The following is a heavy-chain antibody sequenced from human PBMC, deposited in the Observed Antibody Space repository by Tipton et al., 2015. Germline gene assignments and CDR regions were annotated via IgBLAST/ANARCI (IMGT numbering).Heavy chain of an antibody. CDR3: ARARGRHGGLFDS. CDR2: ISYSGST. J-gene: IGHJ4*02. Sequence: LRLSCTVSGGSISGHFWSWVRQPPGKGLEWIGYISYSGSTKYNPSLEGRVTISVDTSKTQFSLKMSSVTASDTAVYYCARARGRHGGLFDSWGQGILVTVSS. CDR1: GGSISGHF. D-gene: IGHD4-23*01. V-gene: IGHV4-59*11.